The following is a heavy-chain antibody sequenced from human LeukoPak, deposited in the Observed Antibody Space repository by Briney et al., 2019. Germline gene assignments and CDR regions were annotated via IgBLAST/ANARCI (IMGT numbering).Heavy chain of an antibody. D-gene: IGHD3-3*02. CDR1: GDSVSSNSAA. J-gene: IGHJ5*02. Sequence: SQTLSLTCAISGDSVSSNSAAWNWIRQSPSRGLEWLGRTYYRSTWGHDYALSVKSRITIAPDTSKNHFSLQLNSVTPEDTAVYYCTRDILSEGSTWGQGTLVTVSS. CDR2: TYYRSTWGH. V-gene: IGHV6-1*01. CDR3: TRDILSEGST.